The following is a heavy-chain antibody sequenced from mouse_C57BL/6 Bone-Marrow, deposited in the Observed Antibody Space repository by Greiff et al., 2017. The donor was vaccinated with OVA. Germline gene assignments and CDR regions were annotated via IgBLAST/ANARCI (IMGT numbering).Heavy chain of an antibody. J-gene: IGHJ2*01. V-gene: IGHV1-64*01. Sequence: VQLQQPGAELVKPGASVKLSCKASGYTFTSYWMPWVKQRPGQGLEWIGMIHPNSGSTNYNEKFKSKATLTVDKSSSTAYMQLSSLTSEDSAVYYCASGVTTVVADYWGQGTTLTVSS. CDR1: GYTFTSYW. D-gene: IGHD1-1*01. CDR3: ASGVTTVVADY. CDR2: IHPNSGST.